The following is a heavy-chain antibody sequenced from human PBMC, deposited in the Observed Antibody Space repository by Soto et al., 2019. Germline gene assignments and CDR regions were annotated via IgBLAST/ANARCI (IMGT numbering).Heavy chain of an antibody. J-gene: IGHJ4*02. CDR3: ATTASRGVSFGY. CDR1: GFTFSNYA. V-gene: IGHV3-23*01. CDR2: ISSGGGDT. D-gene: IGHD3-10*01. Sequence: GGSLRLSCAASGFTFSNYAMSWVRQAPGKGLEWVSVISSGGGDTYYANSVKGRFTISREISKNTLNLQMNSLRAEDTAIYYCATTASRGVSFGYWGQGTLVTVSS.